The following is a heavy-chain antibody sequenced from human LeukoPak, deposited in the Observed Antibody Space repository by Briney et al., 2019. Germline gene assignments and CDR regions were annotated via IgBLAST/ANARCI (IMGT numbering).Heavy chain of an antibody. CDR2: ISAYNGNT. D-gene: IGHD3-10*01. J-gene: IGHJ5*02. Sequence: ASVKVSCKASGYTFTSYGIAWVRQAPGQGLEGMGWISAYNGNTNYAQKLQGRVTMTTDTSTSTAYMELRSLRSDDTAVYYCARYMVRGVSGWFDPWGQGTLVIVSS. CDR1: GYTFTSYG. V-gene: IGHV1-18*04. CDR3: ARYMVRGVSGWFDP.